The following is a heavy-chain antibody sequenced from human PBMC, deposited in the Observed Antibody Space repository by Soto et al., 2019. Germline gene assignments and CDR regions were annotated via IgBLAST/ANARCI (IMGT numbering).Heavy chain of an antibody. Sequence: EVQLVESGGGLVQPGGSLRLSCAASGFTFSSYAMNWVRQATGKGREWVSYISSGSSTAYYADSVRGRFTISRDNAKNSLYLQMNSLRAEDTAVYYCARALSYYRSSLGRLSKYYYYMDVWGKGTTVTVSS. V-gene: IGHV3-48*01. CDR2: ISSGSSTA. D-gene: IGHD6-6*01. CDR3: ARALSYYRSSLGRLSKYYYYMDV. J-gene: IGHJ6*03. CDR1: GFTFSSYA.